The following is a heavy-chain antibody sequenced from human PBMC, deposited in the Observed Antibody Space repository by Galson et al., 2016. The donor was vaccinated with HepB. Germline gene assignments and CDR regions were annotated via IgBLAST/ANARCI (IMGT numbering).Heavy chain of an antibody. CDR2: IDPSDSET. J-gene: IGHJ6*02. V-gene: IGHV5-10-1*01. CDR3: ARKSYYYYGMDG. Sequence: QSGAEVKKPGESLRISCKGSGYSFTTYWISWVRQMPGKGLEWMGRIDPSDSETNYSPSFQGHVTIPADKSISTAYLQWSSLKASDTAMYYCARKSYYYYGMDGWGQGTTVTVSS. CDR1: GYSFTTYW.